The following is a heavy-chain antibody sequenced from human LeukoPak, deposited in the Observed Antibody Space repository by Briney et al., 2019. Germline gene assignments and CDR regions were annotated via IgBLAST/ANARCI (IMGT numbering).Heavy chain of an antibody. CDR1: GGSISSYY. J-gene: IGHJ3*01. CDR2: IYYSGST. Sequence: SETLSLTCTVSGGSISSYYWSWIRQPPGKGLEWIGYIYYSGSTNYNPSLKSRVTISVDTSKNQFSRKLTSVTAADTAVYYCAREGAFDVWGQGTRVTVSS. CDR3: AREGAFDV. V-gene: IGHV4-59*01.